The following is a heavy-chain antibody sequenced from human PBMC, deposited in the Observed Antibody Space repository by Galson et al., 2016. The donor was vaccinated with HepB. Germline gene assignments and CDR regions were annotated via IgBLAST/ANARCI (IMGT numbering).Heavy chain of an antibody. CDR1: GFSFSNYA. Sequence: SLRLSCAASGFSFSNYALHWVRPAPGKGLEWVAVISYDGSNKYYADSVMARFTISRDNAKNTLYLQMNSLRAEDTAVYYCAKDARYCSGASSPYGMDVWGQGTTVTVSS. CDR2: ISYDGSNK. V-gene: IGHV3-30*18. D-gene: IGHD2-15*01. CDR3: AKDARYCSGASSPYGMDV. J-gene: IGHJ6*02.